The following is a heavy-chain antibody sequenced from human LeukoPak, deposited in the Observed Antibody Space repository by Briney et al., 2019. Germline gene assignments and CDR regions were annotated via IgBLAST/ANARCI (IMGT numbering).Heavy chain of an antibody. J-gene: IGHJ6*02. V-gene: IGHV3-23*01. CDR3: AKNSYDYYYYAMDV. CDR2: ISGSGGST. D-gene: IGHD5-18*01. Sequence: GGSLRLSCAASGFTVISYPMYWVRQAPGKGLEWVSVISGSGGSTYYADSVKGRVTISRDTSKSTLYLEMSSLRAEDTAIYYCAKNSYDYYYYAMDVWGQGTTVTVSS. CDR1: GFTVISYP.